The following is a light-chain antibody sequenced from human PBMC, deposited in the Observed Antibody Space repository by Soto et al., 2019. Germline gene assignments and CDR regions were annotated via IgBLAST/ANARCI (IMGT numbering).Light chain of an antibody. CDR2: GAS. J-gene: IGKJ1*01. CDR1: QTVSITY. V-gene: IGKV3-20*01. CDR3: QQYNSYSWT. Sequence: VLTQSPGTMSWSPGERATLSGRASQTVSITYLTGYQQNPGQAPRLLIYGASNRATGIPDRFSGTGSGTEFTLPSSSLQPDDFATYYCQQYNSYSWTFGQGTKVDIK.